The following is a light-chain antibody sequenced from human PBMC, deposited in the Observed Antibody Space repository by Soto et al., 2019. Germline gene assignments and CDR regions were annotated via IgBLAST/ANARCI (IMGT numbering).Light chain of an antibody. Sequence: EVVMTQSPATLSVSPGERVTLSCRASQSVSSNLAWYQQKPGQAPRLLLYGASTRATGIPARFSGSGSGTEFSLTMSSLQSEDFTVYYCQQYDNWPPTFGQGTKVEIK. CDR2: GAS. J-gene: IGKJ1*01. CDR3: QQYDNWPPT. V-gene: IGKV3-15*01. CDR1: QSVSSN.